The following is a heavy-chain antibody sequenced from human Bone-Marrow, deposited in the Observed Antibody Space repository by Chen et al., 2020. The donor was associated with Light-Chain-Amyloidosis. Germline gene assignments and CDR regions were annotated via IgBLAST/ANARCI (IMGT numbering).Heavy chain of an antibody. D-gene: IGHD1-1*01. Sequence: GQLVQSGAEVKRTGASVKVSCKASGYIFIGYYIHWVRQAPGQGLEWMGWINLNSGATMYSQKIQGRVTMTRDTSISTAYMELSRLRSDDTAVYYCARDKVSTIGNFDYWGQGTLVTVSS. J-gene: IGHJ4*02. V-gene: IGHV1-2*02. CDR1: GYIFIGYY. CDR3: ARDKVSTIGNFDY. CDR2: INLNSGAT.